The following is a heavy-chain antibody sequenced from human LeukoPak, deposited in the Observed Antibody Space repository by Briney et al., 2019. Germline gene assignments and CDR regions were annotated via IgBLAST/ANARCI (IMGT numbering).Heavy chain of an antibody. CDR2: ISRSGSTI. CDR1: GFTFSSYE. D-gene: IGHD6-19*01. J-gene: IGHJ4*02. CDR3: ARDLWSSGWYYFDY. Sequence: GGSLRLSCAASGFTFSSYEMNWVRQAPGKGLEWVSYISRSGSTIYYADSVKGRFTISRDNAKNSLYLQMNSLRAEDTAVYYCARDLWSSGWYYFDYWGQGTLVTVSS. V-gene: IGHV3-48*03.